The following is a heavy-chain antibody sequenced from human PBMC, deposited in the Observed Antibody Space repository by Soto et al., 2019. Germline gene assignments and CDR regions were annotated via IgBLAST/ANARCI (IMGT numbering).Heavy chain of an antibody. Sequence: EVQLMESGGGLVQPGESLRLSCTASGFSLSSYTMSWVRQAPGKGLEWVSSIGISIGYIYYAESVTGRFTISRDNAQNSLFLEMNSLRAEDTALYFCGRNVLAVTEDAVDVWGQGTMVTVSS. CDR3: GRNVLAVTEDAVDV. CDR2: IGISIGYI. CDR1: GFSLSSYT. D-gene: IGHD4-4*01. V-gene: IGHV3-21*02. J-gene: IGHJ3*01.